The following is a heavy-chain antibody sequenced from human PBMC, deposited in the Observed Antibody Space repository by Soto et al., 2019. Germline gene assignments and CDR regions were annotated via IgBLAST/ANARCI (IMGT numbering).Heavy chain of an antibody. V-gene: IGHV3-74*01. J-gene: IGHJ2*01. Sequence: EVQLVESGGGLVQPGGSLRFSCVASGFTFSSDWMHWVRQVPGKGLVWVSRINTDGSSTNYADSVKGRFTISRDNAKNTLYLQMNSLRVEDTAVYYCARGPIRYSDLWGGGTLVTVSS. CDR1: GFTFSSDW. CDR3: ARGPIRYSDL. D-gene: IGHD2-21*01. CDR2: INTDGSST.